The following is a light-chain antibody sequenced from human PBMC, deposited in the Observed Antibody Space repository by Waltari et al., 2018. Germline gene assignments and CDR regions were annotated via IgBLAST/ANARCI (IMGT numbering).Light chain of an antibody. CDR2: DAS. CDR3: QHYVRLPAT. CDR1: QSISRP. V-gene: IGKV3-20*01. Sequence: EIILPHSPRTLSFSPGERSTLSCRASQSISRPLAWYQQKPGKAPRLLIYDASTRATGIPDRFSGSGSGTEFSLTISRLEPEDSAVYYCQHYVRLPATFGQGTKVEIK. J-gene: IGKJ1*01.